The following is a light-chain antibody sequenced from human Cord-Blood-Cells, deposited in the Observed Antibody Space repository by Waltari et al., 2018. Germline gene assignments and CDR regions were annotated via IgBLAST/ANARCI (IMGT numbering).Light chain of an antibody. CDR2: DVS. Sequence: QSALTQPRSVSGYPGQSVTISCTGTSSDVGGYNYVSWYQQHPGKAPKLMIYDVSKRPSGVPDRFSGSKSGNTASLTISGLQAEDEADYYCCSYAGSYTWVFGGGTK. J-gene: IGLJ3*02. CDR1: SSDVGGYNY. V-gene: IGLV2-11*01. CDR3: CSYAGSYTWV.